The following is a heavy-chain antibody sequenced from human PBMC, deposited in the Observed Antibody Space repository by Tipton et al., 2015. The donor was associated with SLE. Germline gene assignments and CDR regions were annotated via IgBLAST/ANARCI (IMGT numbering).Heavy chain of an antibody. V-gene: IGHV4-31*03. D-gene: IGHD3-22*01. CDR3: ASGRVRSIYYRHVNMDC. CDR2: IYYSGTS. CDR1: GVSIGSGGYY. J-gene: IGHJ4*02. Sequence: TLSLTCTVSGVSIGSGGYYWSWIRQHPGQGLEYIGYIYYSGTSYCIPSLKSRVTISVDTSKNEFSLRLSSVTAADTAVYYCASGRVRSIYYRHVNMDCWGQGTLVTVSS.